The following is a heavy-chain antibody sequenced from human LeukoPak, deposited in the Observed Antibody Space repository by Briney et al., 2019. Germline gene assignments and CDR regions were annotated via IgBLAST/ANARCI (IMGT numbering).Heavy chain of an antibody. J-gene: IGHJ3*02. D-gene: IGHD3-22*01. Sequence: SVKVPCKTSGGTFSSYAISWVRQAPGQGLEWMGGIIPIFGTANYAQKFQGRVTFTADESTSTAYMELSSLRSEDTAVYYCARKASYYYDFTDAFDIWGQGTMVTVSS. V-gene: IGHV1-69*01. CDR1: GGTFSSYA. CDR3: ARKASYYYDFTDAFDI. CDR2: IIPIFGTA.